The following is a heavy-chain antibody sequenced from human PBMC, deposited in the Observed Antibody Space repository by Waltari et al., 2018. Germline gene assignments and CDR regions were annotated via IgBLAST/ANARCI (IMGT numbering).Heavy chain of an antibody. D-gene: IGHD2-2*01. CDR2: MNPNSGNL. Sequence: QVQLVQSGAEVKNPGASVKLSCKTSGYTFSNYDVSWVRQAPGRGLEWMGWMNPNSGNLGFAQGFQCRVMCTADTSTTTAYMELTNLRSDDTAIYFCARAVRYQLLSDFWGQGTLVTVSS. CDR1: GYTFSNYD. CDR3: ARAVRYQLLSDF. V-gene: IGHV1-8*03. J-gene: IGHJ4*02.